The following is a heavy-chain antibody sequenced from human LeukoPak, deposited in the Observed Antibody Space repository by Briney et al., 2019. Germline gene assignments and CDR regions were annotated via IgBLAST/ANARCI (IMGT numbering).Heavy chain of an antibody. CDR3: ARHAGYDFWSGYYRPYYFAY. D-gene: IGHD3-3*01. CDR2: IYYSGST. Sequence: SETLSLTCTVSGGSISSSSYYWGWIRQPPGKGLEWIGSIYYSGSTYYNPSLKSRVTISVDTSKNQFSLKLSSVTAADTAVYYCARHAGYDFWSGYYRPYYFAYWGQGTLVTVSS. CDR1: GGSISSSSYY. V-gene: IGHV4-39*01. J-gene: IGHJ4*02.